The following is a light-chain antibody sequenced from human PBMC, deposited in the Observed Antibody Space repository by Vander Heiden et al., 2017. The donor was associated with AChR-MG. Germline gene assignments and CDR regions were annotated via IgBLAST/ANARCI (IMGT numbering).Light chain of an antibody. CDR3: CSYTSSSTLV. V-gene: IGLV2-14*03. J-gene: IGLJ1*01. CDR1: SSDVGGYDY. CDR2: DVS. Sequence: QSALTQLASVSGSPGQSITISCTGSSSDVGGYDYVSWYQHHPGKAPKLMIYDVSNRPSGVSNRFSGSKSGNTASLTISGLQAEDEADYYCCSYTSSSTLVFGTGTKVTVL.